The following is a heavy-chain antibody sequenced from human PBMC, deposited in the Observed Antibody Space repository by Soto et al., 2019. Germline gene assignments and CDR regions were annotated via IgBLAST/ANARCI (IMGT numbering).Heavy chain of an antibody. CDR1: GFTFSSYG. CDR3: ARDPGYCSSTSCYLSYFDY. J-gene: IGHJ4*02. D-gene: IGHD2-2*01. V-gene: IGHV3-33*01. CDR2: IWYDGSNK. Sequence: GGSLRLSCAASGFTFSSYGMHWVRQAPGKGLEWVAVIWYDGSNKYYADSVKGRFTISRDNSKNTLYLQMNSLRAEDTAVYYCARDPGYCSSTSCYLSYFDYWGQGTLVTSPQ.